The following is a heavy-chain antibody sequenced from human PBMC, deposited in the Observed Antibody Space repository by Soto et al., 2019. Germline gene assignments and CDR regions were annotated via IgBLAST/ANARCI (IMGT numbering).Heavy chain of an antibody. J-gene: IGHJ5*02. CDR1: GGPFSGYY. D-gene: IGHD3-16*02. V-gene: IGHV4-34*01. CDR3: ARVKSYYDTVRGSFRFSAWFDP. Sequence: QEQLQQWGAGLLKPSETLSLTCAVYGGPFSGYYWSWISQPPGKGLEWIGEINHSASTNYNPSLKSRVTTSVDTSKNQFSLKMSSVTAADTAVYYCARVKSYYDTVRGSFRFSAWFDPWGQGTLVTVSS. CDR2: INHSAST.